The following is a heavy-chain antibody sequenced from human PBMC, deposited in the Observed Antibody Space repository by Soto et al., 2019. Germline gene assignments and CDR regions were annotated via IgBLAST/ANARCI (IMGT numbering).Heavy chain of an antibody. CDR3: AREGGSLNWFDP. J-gene: IGHJ5*02. CDR2: ISSSSSTI. V-gene: IGHV3-48*02. D-gene: IGHD1-26*01. Sequence: EVQLVESGGGLVQPGGSLRLSCAASGFTFSSYSMNWVRQAPGKGLEWVSYISSSSSTIYYADSVKGQFTISRDNAKNPLYLQMNSLRDEATAVYYCAREGGSLNWFDPWGQGTLVTVSS. CDR1: GFTFSSYS.